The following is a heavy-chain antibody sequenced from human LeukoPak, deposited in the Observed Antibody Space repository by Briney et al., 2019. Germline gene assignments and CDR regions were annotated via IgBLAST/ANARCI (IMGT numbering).Heavy chain of an antibody. V-gene: IGHV3-72*01. CDR1: GFTFSDHY. Sequence: GGSLRLSCAASGFTFSDHYMDWVRQAPGKGLEWVGRTRKKVNSYATEYAASVKGRFTISRDDSKNSLYLQMNSLKTEDTAVYYCARWSSGWEFDYWGQGTLVSVSS. CDR2: TRKKVNSYAT. D-gene: IGHD6-19*01. CDR3: ARWSSGWEFDY. J-gene: IGHJ4*02.